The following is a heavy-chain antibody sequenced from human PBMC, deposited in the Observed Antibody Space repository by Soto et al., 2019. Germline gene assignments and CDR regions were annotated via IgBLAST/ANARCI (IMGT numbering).Heavy chain of an antibody. Sequence: GGSLLLSCTASVFPFGDYAMNWVRQAPGKGLEWVGFIRRKAYGGTTEYAASVKGRFTISRDDSKSIAYLQMNSLKTEDTAVYYCTREFEGAFDYWGQGTMVTVSS. J-gene: IGHJ4*02. D-gene: IGHD3-16*01. CDR3: TREFEGAFDY. CDR1: VFPFGDYA. CDR2: IRRKAYGGTT. V-gene: IGHV3-49*04.